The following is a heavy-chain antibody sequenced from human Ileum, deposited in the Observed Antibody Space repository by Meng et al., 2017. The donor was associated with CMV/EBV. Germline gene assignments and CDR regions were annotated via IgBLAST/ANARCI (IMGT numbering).Heavy chain of an antibody. J-gene: IGHJ6*02. V-gene: IGHV3-23*01. CDR1: GFTFSSYA. CDR2: IGGSGGGT. D-gene: IGHD1-26*01. CDR3: AKGFVGEWWELAAQHGMDV. Sequence: GESLKISCAASGFTFSSYAMSWVRQAPGKGLEWVSGIGGSGGGTHYVDSVKGRFTISRDNSKNTLYLQINSLRAEDTAVYYCAKGFVGEWWELAAQHGMDVWGQGNTVNGAS.